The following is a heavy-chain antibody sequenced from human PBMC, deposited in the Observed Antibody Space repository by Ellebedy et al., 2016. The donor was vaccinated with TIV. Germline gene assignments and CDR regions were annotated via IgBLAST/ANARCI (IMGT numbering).Heavy chain of an antibody. V-gene: IGHV3-66*01. J-gene: IGHJ5*02. D-gene: IGHD3-3*02. CDR1: GFTVSSEF. CDR2: IHNNDKI. Sequence: GGSLRLXXAASGFTVSSEFMKWVRQAPGKGLEWVSIIHNNDKIYYADSVKGRFTISRDNSENMLYLQMNNLRAEDTAVYYCATFSTWGQGALVTVSS. CDR3: ATFST.